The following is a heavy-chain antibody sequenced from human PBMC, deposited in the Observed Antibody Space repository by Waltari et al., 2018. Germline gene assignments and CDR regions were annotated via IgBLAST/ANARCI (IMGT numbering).Heavy chain of an antibody. J-gene: IGHJ4*02. D-gene: IGHD6-19*01. CDR1: GGSISSYY. CDR2: IYYSGST. CDR3: ARAGYSSGWFADY. Sequence: QVQLQESGPGLVKPSETLSLTCTVSGGSISSYYWSWIRQPPGKGLEWIGYIYYSGSTNYTPSLKSRVTISVDTSKNQFSLKLSSVTAADTAVYYCARAGYSSGWFADYWGQGTLVTVSS. V-gene: IGHV4-59*01.